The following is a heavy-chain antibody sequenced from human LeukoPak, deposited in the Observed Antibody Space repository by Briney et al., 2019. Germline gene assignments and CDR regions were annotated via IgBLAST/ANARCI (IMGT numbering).Heavy chain of an antibody. J-gene: IGHJ4*02. CDR3: ARSEVAGQLAAYYFDY. V-gene: IGHV3-30*03. CDR2: ISYDGSNK. CDR1: GFTFSSYG. D-gene: IGHD6-19*01. Sequence: PGRSLRLSCAASGFTFSSYGMHWVRQAPGKGLEWVAVISYDGSNKYYADSVKGRFTISRDNSKNTLYLQMNSLRAEDTAVYYCARSEVAGQLAAYYFDYWGQGTLVTVSS.